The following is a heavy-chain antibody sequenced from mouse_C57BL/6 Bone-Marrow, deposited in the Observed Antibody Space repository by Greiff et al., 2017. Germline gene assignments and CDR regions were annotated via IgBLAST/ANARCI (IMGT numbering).Heavy chain of an antibody. CDR3: SRQVTTVLATKYFDV. CDR1: GFTFSSYT. V-gene: IGHV5-9*01. D-gene: IGHD1-1*01. Sequence: EVNLVESGGGLVKPGGSLKLSCAASGFTFSSYTMSWVRQTPEKRLQWVAAISGGGGNTYYPDSVKGRFTISRDNDKNILYLKMSSLRSEDTALYYCSRQVTTVLATKYFDVWGTGTTVTVSS. CDR2: ISGGGGNT. J-gene: IGHJ1*03.